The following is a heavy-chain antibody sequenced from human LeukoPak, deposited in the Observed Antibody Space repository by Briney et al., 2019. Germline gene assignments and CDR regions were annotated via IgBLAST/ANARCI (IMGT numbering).Heavy chain of an antibody. Sequence: PGGSLRLSCAASGFTFGSYWMSWVRQAPGKGLEWVANIKQDGSEKYYVDSVKGRFTISRDNAKNTLYLQMNSLRAEDTAVYYCARDPSYGSAPWYFDLWGRGTLVTVSS. J-gene: IGHJ2*01. V-gene: IGHV3-7*01. CDR1: GFTFGSYW. CDR2: IKQDGSEK. D-gene: IGHD3-10*01. CDR3: ARDPSYGSAPWYFDL.